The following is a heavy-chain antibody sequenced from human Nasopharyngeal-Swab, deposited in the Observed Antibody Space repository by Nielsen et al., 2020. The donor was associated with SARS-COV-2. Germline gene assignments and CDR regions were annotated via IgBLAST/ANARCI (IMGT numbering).Heavy chain of an antibody. Sequence: WIRQPPGKGLEWVSSISSSSSYIYYADSVKGRFTISRDNAKNSLYLQMNSLRAEDTAVYYCARGSEAGEGWYYYYYYMDVWGKGTTVTVSS. CDR3: ARGSEAGEGWYYYYYYMDV. J-gene: IGHJ6*03. D-gene: IGHD6-19*01. V-gene: IGHV3-21*01. CDR2: ISSSSSYI.